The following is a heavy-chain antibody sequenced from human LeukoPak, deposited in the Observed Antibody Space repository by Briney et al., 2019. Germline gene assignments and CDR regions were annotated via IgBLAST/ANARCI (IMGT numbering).Heavy chain of an antibody. CDR1: GFTFDDYA. V-gene: IGHV3-9*01. D-gene: IGHD2-2*01. CDR2: ISWNSGSI. J-gene: IGHJ4*02. Sequence: GGSLRLSCAASGFTFDDYAMHWVRQAPGKGLEWVSGISWNSGSIGYADSVKGRFTISRDNAKNSLYLQMNSLRAEDTAVYYCARDLVAYQPIDYWGQGTLVTVSS. CDR3: ARDLVAYQPIDY.